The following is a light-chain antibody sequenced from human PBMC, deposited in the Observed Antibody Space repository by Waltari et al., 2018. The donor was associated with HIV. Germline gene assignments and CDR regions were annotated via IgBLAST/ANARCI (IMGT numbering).Light chain of an antibody. Sequence: SYELTQPPSVSVSPGQTARITCSGDALPKQYAYWYHQKPGQAPVLGIYKDTERPSGIPERFSGPSSGTTVTLTISGVQAEDEADYYCQSADSSGTWVFGGGTKLTVL. V-gene: IGLV3-25*03. CDR3: QSADSSGTWV. J-gene: IGLJ3*02. CDR1: ALPKQY. CDR2: KDT.